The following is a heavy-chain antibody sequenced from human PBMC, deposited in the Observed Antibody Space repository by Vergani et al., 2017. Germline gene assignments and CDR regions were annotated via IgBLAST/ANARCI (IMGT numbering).Heavy chain of an antibody. J-gene: IGHJ5*02. CDR3: ARVRPDSKQQLVRWWFDP. V-gene: IGHV3-48*03. Sequence: EVQLVESGGGLVQPGGSLRLSCAASGFTFSSYEMNWVRQAPGKGLEWVSYISSSGSTIYYADSVKGRFTISRDNAKNSLYLQMNSLRAEDTAVYYCARVRPDSKQQLVRWWFDPWGQGTLVTVSS. D-gene: IGHD6-13*01. CDR2: ISSSGSTI. CDR1: GFTFSSYE.